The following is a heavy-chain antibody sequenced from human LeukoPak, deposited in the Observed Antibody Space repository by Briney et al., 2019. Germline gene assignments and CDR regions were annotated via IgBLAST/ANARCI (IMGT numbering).Heavy chain of an antibody. Sequence: GGSLRLSCAASGFTFSSYAMSWVRQAPGKGLEWVSAISGSGGSTYYADSVKGRFTISRDNSKNTLYLQMNSLRAEDTAVYYCARAEYYYDGSGYGIWGQGTLVTVSS. J-gene: IGHJ4*02. V-gene: IGHV3-23*01. CDR1: GFTFSSYA. CDR2: ISGSGGST. D-gene: IGHD3-22*01. CDR3: ARAEYYYDGSGYGI.